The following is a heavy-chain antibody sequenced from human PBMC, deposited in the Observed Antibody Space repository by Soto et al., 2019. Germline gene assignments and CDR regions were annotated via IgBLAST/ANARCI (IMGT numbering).Heavy chain of an antibody. CDR2: IYYSGST. CDR3: ARHNPNDNWNYDYWGQGTLVTVSSGKAPDWGSLRLSCAASGFTFDY. V-gene: IGHV4-59*08. J-gene: IGHJ4*02. D-gene: IGHD1-7*01. Sequence: SETLSLTCTVSGGSISSYYWSWIRQPPGKGLEWIGYIYYSGSTNYNPSLKSRVTISVDRSNNQFSLKLRSVTAADTAVYFCARHNPNDNWNYDYWGQGTLVTVSSGKAPDWGSLRLSCAASGFTFDYWGQGTLVTVSS. CDR1: GGSISSYY.